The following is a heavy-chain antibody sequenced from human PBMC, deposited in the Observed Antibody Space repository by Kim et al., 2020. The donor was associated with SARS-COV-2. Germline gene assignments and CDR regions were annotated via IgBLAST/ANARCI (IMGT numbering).Heavy chain of an antibody. V-gene: IGHV4-39*01. Sequence: SYNPSLQIRVPISVDRSKNQFALNLRSVTATDTAVYYCARRGGIVNNYNYWGQGTLVTVSS. D-gene: IGHD1-1*01. J-gene: IGHJ4*02. CDR3: ARRGGIVNNYNY.